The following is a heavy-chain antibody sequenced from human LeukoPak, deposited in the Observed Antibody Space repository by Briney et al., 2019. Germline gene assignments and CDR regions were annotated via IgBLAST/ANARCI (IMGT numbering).Heavy chain of an antibody. J-gene: IGHJ6*03. CDR2: IGGSGSFI. CDR1: GFTSRTYS. Sequence: TGGSLRLSCAASGFTSRTYSIIWVRQAPGKGLEWVSHIGGSGSFIYYADSVKGRYTISRDNANNSVFLQMNSLRAEDTAVYYCARFLASWDRYYLDVWGKGTTVSVSS. CDR3: ARFLASWDRYYLDV. V-gene: IGHV3-48*01. D-gene: IGHD1-26*01.